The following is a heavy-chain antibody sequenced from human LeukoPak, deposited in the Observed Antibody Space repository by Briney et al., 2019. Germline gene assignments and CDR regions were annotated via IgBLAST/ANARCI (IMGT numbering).Heavy chain of an antibody. V-gene: IGHV3-73*01. CDR2: TRSKANSYAT. D-gene: IGHD5-12*01. J-gene: IGHJ4*02. CDR3: TSVVATGDY. CDR1: GFTFSGSA. Sequence: GGSLRLSCAASGFTFSGSAMHWVRQASGKGLEWVGRTRSKANSYATACAASVKGRFTISRDDSKNTAYLQMNSLKTEDTAVYYCTSVVATGDYWGQGTLVTVSS.